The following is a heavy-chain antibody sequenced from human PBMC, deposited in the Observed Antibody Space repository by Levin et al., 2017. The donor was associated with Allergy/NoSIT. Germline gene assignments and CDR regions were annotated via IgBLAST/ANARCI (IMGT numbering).Heavy chain of an antibody. V-gene: IGHV3-9*01. D-gene: IGHD6-13*01. Sequence: GGSLRLSCAASGFTFDDYAMHWVRQAPGKGLEWVSGISWNSGSIGYADSVKGRFTISRDNAKNSLYLQMNSLRAEDTALYYCAKDIRGSSGGQYDYWGQGTLVTVSS. CDR1: GFTFDDYA. CDR3: AKDIRGSSGGQYDY. J-gene: IGHJ4*02. CDR2: ISWNSGSI.